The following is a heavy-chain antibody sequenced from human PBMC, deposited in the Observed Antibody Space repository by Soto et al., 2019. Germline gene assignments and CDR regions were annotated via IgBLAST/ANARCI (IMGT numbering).Heavy chain of an antibody. V-gene: IGHV3-11*01. CDR1: GFTFSDYY. D-gene: IGHD2-2*01. CDR2: ISSSGSTI. Sequence: GGSLRLSCAASGFTFSDYYMSWIRQAPGKGLEWVSYISSSGSTIYYADSVKGRFTISRDNAKNSLYLQMNSLRAEDTAVYYCARDRYCSSTSCRTKYNWFDPCGQGTLVTVSS. CDR3: ARDRYCSSTSCRTKYNWFDP. J-gene: IGHJ5*02.